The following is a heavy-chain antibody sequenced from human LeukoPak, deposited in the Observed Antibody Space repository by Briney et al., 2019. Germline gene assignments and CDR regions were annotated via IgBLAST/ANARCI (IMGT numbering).Heavy chain of an antibody. J-gene: IGHJ5*02. D-gene: IGHD3-22*01. Sequence: SETLSLTCAVYGGSFSGYYGSWIRQPPGKGLEWIGEINHSGSTNYNPSLKSRVTISVDTSKNQFSLKLSSVTAADTAVYYCARIVITPRFDPWGQGTLVTVSS. CDR3: ARIVITPRFDP. V-gene: IGHV4-34*01. CDR2: INHSGST. CDR1: GGSFSGYY.